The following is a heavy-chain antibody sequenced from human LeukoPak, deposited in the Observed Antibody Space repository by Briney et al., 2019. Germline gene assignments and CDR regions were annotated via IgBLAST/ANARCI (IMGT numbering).Heavy chain of an antibody. D-gene: IGHD5-18*01. Sequence: SVKVSCKASGGTFSSYAISCVRQAPGQGLEWMGRIIPILGIANYAQKFQGRVTITADKSTSTAYMELSSLRSEDTAVYYCARARTQLWLRESPYGMDVWGQGTTVTVSS. CDR3: ARARTQLWLRESPYGMDV. J-gene: IGHJ6*02. CDR2: IIPILGIA. CDR1: GGTFSSYA. V-gene: IGHV1-69*04.